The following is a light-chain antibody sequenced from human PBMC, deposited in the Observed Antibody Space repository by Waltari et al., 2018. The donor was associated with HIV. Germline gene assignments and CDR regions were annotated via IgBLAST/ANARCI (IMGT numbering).Light chain of an antibody. CDR1: SSDVGAHDH. J-gene: IGLJ2*01. Sequence: QSALTQPASVSGSPGQSITISCTGTSSDVGAHDHVSWYQQHPGKAPKVIIYDVTQGPSGVSVRFSGSKSGNTASLTISGLQAEDESYYYCSSYTTTYYVVFGGGTKVFVV. V-gene: IGLV2-14*03. CDR3: SSYTTTYYVV. CDR2: DVT.